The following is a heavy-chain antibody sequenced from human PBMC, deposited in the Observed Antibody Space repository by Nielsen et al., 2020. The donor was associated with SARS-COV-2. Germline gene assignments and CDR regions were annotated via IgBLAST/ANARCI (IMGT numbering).Heavy chain of an antibody. CDR3: AKDRSVLLWFGELFQDFDY. J-gene: IGHJ4*02. CDR2: ISGSGGST. Sequence: GGSLRLSCAASGFTVSSNYMSWVRQAPGKGLEWVSAISGSGGSTYYADSVKGRFTISRDNSKNTLYLQMNSLRAEDTAVYYCAKDRSVLLWFGELFQDFDYWGQGTLVTVSS. D-gene: IGHD3-10*01. V-gene: IGHV3-23*01. CDR1: GFTVSSNY.